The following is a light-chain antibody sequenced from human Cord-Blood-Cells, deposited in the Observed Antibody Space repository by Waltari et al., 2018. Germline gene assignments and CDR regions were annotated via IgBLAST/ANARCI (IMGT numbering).Light chain of an antibody. CDR2: DVS. CDR1: SSDVGGYNY. Sequence: QSALTQHASVSGSPGQSLTISCTGTSSDVGGYNYVPWYQQHPGKAPKLMIYDVSNRPSGVSNRFSGSKSGNTASLTISGLQAEDEADYYCSSYTSSSTVVFGGGTKLTVL. V-gene: IGLV2-14*01. J-gene: IGLJ2*01. CDR3: SSYTSSSTVV.